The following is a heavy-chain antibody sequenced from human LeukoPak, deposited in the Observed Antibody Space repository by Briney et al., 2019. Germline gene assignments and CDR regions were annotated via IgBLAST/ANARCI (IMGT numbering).Heavy chain of an antibody. Sequence: GGSLRLSCAASGFTFSSYSMNWVRQAPGKGLEWVSSISSSSSYIYYADSVKGRFTISRDNAKNSLYLQMNSLRAEDTAVYYCARRMSAYSGSYPFDCWGQGTLVTVSS. CDR1: GFTFSSYS. J-gene: IGHJ4*02. V-gene: IGHV3-21*01. CDR3: ARRMSAYSGSYPFDC. D-gene: IGHD1-26*01. CDR2: ISSSSSYI.